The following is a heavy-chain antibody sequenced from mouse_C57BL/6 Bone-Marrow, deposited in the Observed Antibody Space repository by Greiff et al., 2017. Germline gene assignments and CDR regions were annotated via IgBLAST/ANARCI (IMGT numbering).Heavy chain of an antibody. J-gene: IGHJ4*01. CDR1: GFTFSDYY. CDR3: ARDYADAMDY. Sequence: EVQVVESGGGLVQPGGSLKLSCAASGFTFSDYYMYWVRQTPEKRLEWVAYISNGGGSTYYPDTVKGRFTISRDNAKNTLYLQMSRLKSEDTAMYFCARDYADAMDYWGQGTSVTVSS. D-gene: IGHD1-1*01. CDR2: ISNGGGST. V-gene: IGHV5-12*01.